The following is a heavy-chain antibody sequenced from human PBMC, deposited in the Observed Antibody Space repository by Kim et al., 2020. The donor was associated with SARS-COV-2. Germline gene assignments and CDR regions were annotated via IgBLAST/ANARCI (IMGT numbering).Heavy chain of an antibody. CDR2: IGESGAI. CDR3: ARDAKSGNLRYFFDS. V-gene: IGHV3-48*02. J-gene: IGHJ4*02. Sequence: GGSLRLSCAASGFSSNTYSMNWVRQAPGKGLEWVSHIGESGAIVYADSVKGRFTISRDTAKNSVHLQMDRLRDEDTAVYYCARDAKSGNLRYFFDSWGLGPLVTVSS. CDR1: GFSSNTYS. D-gene: IGHD1-26*01.